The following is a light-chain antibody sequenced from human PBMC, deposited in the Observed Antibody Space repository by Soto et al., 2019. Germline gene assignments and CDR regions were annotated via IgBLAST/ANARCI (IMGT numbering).Light chain of an antibody. Sequence: QSVLTQPASVSGSPGQSITISCTGTSSDVGGYNNVSWCQQHPGKAPKLMIYDVSNRPSGVSNRFSGSKSGNTASLTISGLQAEDEADYYCSSYSSSSTLYVFGTGTKLTVL. J-gene: IGLJ1*01. CDR3: SSYSSSSTLYV. CDR2: DVS. V-gene: IGLV2-14*01. CDR1: SSDVGGYNN.